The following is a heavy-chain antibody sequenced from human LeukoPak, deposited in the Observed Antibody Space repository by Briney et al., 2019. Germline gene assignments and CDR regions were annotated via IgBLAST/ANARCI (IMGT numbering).Heavy chain of an antibody. CDR2: INSDGSST. V-gene: IGHV3-74*01. Sequence: GGSLRLSCAASGFTFSTYDMSWVRQAPGKGLVWVSRINSDGSSTSYADSVKGRFTISRDNARNTLYLQMNSLRAEDTAVYYCARVVESDAFDIWGQGTMVTVSS. CDR3: ARVVESDAFDI. J-gene: IGHJ3*02. CDR1: GFTFSTYD. D-gene: IGHD2-21*01.